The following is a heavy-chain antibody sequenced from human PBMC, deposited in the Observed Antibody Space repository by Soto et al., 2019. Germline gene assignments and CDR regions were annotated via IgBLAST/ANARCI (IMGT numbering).Heavy chain of an antibody. CDR3: AKMQSGYVWGSYRYYYGMDV. V-gene: IGHV3-9*01. Sequence: GGSLRLSCAASGFTFDDYAMHWVRQAPGKGLEWVSGISWNSGSIGYADSVKGRFTISRDNAKNSLYLQMNSLRAEDTALYYCAKMQSGYVWGSYRYYYGMDVWGQGTTVTVSS. CDR2: ISWNSGSI. J-gene: IGHJ6*02. D-gene: IGHD3-16*01. CDR1: GFTFDDYA.